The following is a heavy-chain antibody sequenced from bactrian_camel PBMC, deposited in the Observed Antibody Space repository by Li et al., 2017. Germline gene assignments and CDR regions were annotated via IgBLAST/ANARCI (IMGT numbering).Heavy chain of an antibody. D-gene: IGHD2*01. CDR1: GYTYYC. J-gene: IGHJ4*01. CDR3: AADQKLPPADSCTTY. Sequence: HVQLVESGGGSVQTGGSLRLSCAASGYTYYCMGWFRQAPGKEREGVALVGGNGSTRYANSVKGRFAISFDTSKNTLYLQMNNLEIEDTARYYCAADQKLPPADSCTTYWGQGTQVTVS. CDR2: VGGNGST. V-gene: IGHV3S26*01.